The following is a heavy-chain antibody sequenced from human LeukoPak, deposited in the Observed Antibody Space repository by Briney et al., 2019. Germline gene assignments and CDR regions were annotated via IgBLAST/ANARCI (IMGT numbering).Heavy chain of an antibody. J-gene: IGHJ4*02. Sequence: PGGSLRLSCAASGFTFSSYAMSWVRQAPGKGLEWVSSISSSSSYIYYADSVKGRFTISRDNAKNSLYLQMNSLRAEDTAVYYCARDWKSGIAVXEVYWGQGTLVTVSS. D-gene: IGHD6-19*01. CDR3: ARDWKSGIAVXEVY. CDR2: ISSSSSYI. CDR1: GFTFSSYA. V-gene: IGHV3-21*01.